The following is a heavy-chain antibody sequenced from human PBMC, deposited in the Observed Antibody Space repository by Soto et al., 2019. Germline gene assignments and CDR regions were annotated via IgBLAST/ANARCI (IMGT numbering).Heavy chain of an antibody. V-gene: IGHV1-69*13. CDR2: IIPIFGTA. Sequence: SVKVSCPASGGTFSSYAISWVPQAPGQGLEWMVGIIPIFGTANYAQKFQGRVTITADESTSTAYMELNSLRYEDTAVYYCAREIVGATHDAFDIWG. J-gene: IGHJ3*02. CDR3: AREIVGATHDAFDI. D-gene: IGHD1-26*01. CDR1: GGTFSSYA.